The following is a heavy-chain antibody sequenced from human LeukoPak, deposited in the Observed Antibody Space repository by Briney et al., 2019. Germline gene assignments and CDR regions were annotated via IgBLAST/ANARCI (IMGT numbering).Heavy chain of an antibody. CDR3: ARGRYDFWSRTIDY. J-gene: IGHJ4*02. D-gene: IGHD3-3*01. CDR1: GGSISSYY. V-gene: IGHV4-59*12. Sequence: PSETLSLTCTVSGGSISSYYWSWIRQPPGKGLEWIGYIYYSGSTNYNPSLKSRVTISVDTSKNQFSLKLSSVTAADTAVYYCARGRYDFWSRTIDYWGQGTLVTVSS. CDR2: IYYSGST.